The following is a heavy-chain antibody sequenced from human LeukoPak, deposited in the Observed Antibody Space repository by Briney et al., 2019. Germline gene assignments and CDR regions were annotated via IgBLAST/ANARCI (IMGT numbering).Heavy chain of an antibody. D-gene: IGHD2-21*01. CDR1: IDSTNGNY. CDR2: VHRSGST. V-gene: IGHV4-4*02. CDR3: ARELLNAPTPGAY. J-gene: IGHJ4*02. Sequence: SETLSLTCAVSIDSTNGNYWSWVRQPPGKGLEWIGEVHRSGSTNYKPSLKRRVTISIDRSKDQISLHLTSVTAADTAVYYCARELLNAPTPGAYWGQGILVTVSS.